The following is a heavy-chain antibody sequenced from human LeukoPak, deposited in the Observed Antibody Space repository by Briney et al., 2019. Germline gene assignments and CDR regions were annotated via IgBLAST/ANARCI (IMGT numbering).Heavy chain of an antibody. V-gene: IGHV4-39*01. CDR3: ARLGYDSSGYYYVVDY. CDR1: GSSISSSRYY. Sequence: PSETLSLTCTVSGSSISSSRYYWGWIRQPPGKGLEWIGSIYYSGSTYYNPSLKSRVTISVDTSKNQFSLKLSSVTAADTAVYYCARLGYDSSGYYYVVDYWGQGTLVTVSS. J-gene: IGHJ4*02. D-gene: IGHD3-22*01. CDR2: IYYSGST.